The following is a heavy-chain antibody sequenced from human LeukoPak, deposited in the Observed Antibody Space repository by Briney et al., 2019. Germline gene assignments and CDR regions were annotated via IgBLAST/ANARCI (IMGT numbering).Heavy chain of an antibody. CDR3: ARDRGGYYKYYFES. CDR1: GCSISSGGYY. Sequence: SESLSLTCNVSGCSISSGGYYWIWLRQHPGKGLVWIGYLYYSGSTYYNPSLKSRVRISVDTSKNKFSLKLEFVSAADTAVYDCARDRGGYYKYYFESWGQGALVTVSS. D-gene: IGHD3-3*01. CDR2: LYYSGST. V-gene: IGHV4-31*03. J-gene: IGHJ4*02.